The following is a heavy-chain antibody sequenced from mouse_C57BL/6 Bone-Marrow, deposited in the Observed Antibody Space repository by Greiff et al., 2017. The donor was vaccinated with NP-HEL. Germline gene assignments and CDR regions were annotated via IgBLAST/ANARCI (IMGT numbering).Heavy chain of an antibody. V-gene: IGHV1-63*01. CDR1: GYTFTNYW. CDR3: ARRTTVVDYYAMDY. Sequence: QVQLQQSGAELVRPGTSVKMSCKASGYTFTNYWIGWAKQRPGHGLEWIGDIYPGGGYTNYNEKFKGKATLTADKSSSTAYMQFSSLTSEDSVIYYCARRTTVVDYYAMDYWGQGTSVTVSS. CDR2: IYPGGGYT. J-gene: IGHJ4*01. D-gene: IGHD1-1*01.